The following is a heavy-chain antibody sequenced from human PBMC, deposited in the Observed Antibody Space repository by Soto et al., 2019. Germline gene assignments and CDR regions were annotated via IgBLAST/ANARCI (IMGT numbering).Heavy chain of an antibody. CDR1: GDSVSTNSAT. CDR3: ARAPSRHFDY. V-gene: IGHV6-1*01. J-gene: IGHJ4*02. CDR2: TYYRSKWYT. Sequence: SQTLSLTCAISGDSVSTNSATWNWIRQSPLRGLEWLGRTYYRSKWYTDYAVSVSSRITINPDTSKNQFSLQLNSVTPEDTPVYFCARAPSRHFDYWGQGTLVTVSS.